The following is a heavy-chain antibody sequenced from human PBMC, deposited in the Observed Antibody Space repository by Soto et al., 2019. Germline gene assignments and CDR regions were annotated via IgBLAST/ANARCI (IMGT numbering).Heavy chain of an antibody. CDR2: IYTTGEP. CDR1: GGSIGLDY. CDR3: ARDRDYGSGSTLGWDY. V-gene: IGHV4-4*07. J-gene: IGHJ4*02. D-gene: IGHD3-10*01. Sequence: QVQLQESGPGLVKSSETLSLTCTVSGGSIGLDYWTWIRQPAGKGREWIGRIYTTGEPKYHPSLRSRVTMSVDTSKNQCSLKLTSVTASDTGVYSCARDRDYGSGSTLGWDYWGQGTLVSVSS.